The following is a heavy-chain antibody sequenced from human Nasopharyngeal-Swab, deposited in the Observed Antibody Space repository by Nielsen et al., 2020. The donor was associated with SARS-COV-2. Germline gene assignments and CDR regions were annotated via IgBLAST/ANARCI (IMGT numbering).Heavy chain of an antibody. J-gene: IGHJ6*02. Sequence: ASVKVSCKASGYTFTRYGISWVRQAPGQGLEWMGWISDYSGNTNYAQKFQGRVTLTADTSTSTAYMELGTLRSDDTAVYYCARDQGNSGWYAYDMDFWGQGTTVTVSS. CDR1: GYTFTRYG. D-gene: IGHD6-19*01. CDR3: ARDQGNSGWYAYDMDF. V-gene: IGHV1-18*01. CDR2: ISDYSGNT.